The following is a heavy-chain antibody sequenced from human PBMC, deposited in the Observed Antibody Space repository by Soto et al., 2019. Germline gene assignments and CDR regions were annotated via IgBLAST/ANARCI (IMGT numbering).Heavy chain of an antibody. CDR1: GFTFSSYA. CDR2: ISGSGGST. Sequence: EVQLLESGGGLVQPGGSLRLSCAASGFTFSSYAMSWVRQAPGKGLEWVSAISGSGGSTYYADSVKGRFTISRDNSKNTLYMQMNSPRAEDTAVYYCAKGQMAIFYYYYMDVWGKGTTVTVSS. CDR3: AKGQMAIFYYYYMDV. J-gene: IGHJ6*03. V-gene: IGHV3-23*01.